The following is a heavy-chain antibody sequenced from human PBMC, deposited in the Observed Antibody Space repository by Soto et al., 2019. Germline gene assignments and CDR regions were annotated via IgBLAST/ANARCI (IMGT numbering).Heavy chain of an antibody. D-gene: IGHD1-1*01. CDR3: ARLATRYYFDY. J-gene: IGHJ4*02. Sequence: PSETLSLTCTVSGGSISSYYWSWIRQPPGKGLEWIGYIYYSGSTNYNPSLKSRVTISVDTSKNQFSLKMSSVTAADTAVYYCARLATRYYFDYWGQGTLVTVSP. CDR1: GGSISSYY. V-gene: IGHV4-59*01. CDR2: IYYSGST.